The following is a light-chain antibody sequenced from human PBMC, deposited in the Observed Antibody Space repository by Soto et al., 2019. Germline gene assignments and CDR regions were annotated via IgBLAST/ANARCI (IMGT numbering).Light chain of an antibody. V-gene: IGLV2-14*01. J-gene: IGLJ1*01. CDR3: SSYTSSSTRV. Sequence: QSVLNQPASVSGSPGQSITISCTGTSSDVCGYNYVSWYQQHPGKAPKLMIYEVSNRPSGVSNRFSGSKSGNTASLTISGLQAEDEADYYCSSYTSSSTRVFGNGTKVT. CDR1: SSDVCGYNY. CDR2: EVS.